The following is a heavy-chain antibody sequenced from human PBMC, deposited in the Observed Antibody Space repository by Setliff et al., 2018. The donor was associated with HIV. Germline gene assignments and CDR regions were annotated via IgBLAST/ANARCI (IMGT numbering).Heavy chain of an antibody. CDR1: GFSFSKYS. D-gene: IGHD6-19*01. Sequence: PGGSLRLSCAAFGFSFSKYSMSWVRQAPGKGLEWVANIKEDGSATYYVESVRGRFTISRDNPNNLLYLQMNNLRAEDTALYYCARGEKILVAGTGGAFDIWGQGTMVTVSS. CDR3: ARGEKILVAGTGGAFDI. CDR2: IKEDGSAT. J-gene: IGHJ3*02. V-gene: IGHV3-7*03.